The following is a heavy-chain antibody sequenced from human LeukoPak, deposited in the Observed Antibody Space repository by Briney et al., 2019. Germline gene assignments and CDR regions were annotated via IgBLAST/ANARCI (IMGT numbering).Heavy chain of an antibody. CDR2: MWSNGYSR. J-gene: IGHJ4*02. CDR3: ARDFDTSGHYLFDY. V-gene: IGHV3-33*01. CDR1: GFTFSCYG. Sequence: GGSLRLSCTASGFTFSCYGMHWVRQAPGKGLEWVAVMWSNGYSRYYADSVKGRFTISRDNSKNTLYLEMNSLRAEDTAVYSCARDFDTSGHYLFDYWGQGTLVSVSS. D-gene: IGHD3-22*01.